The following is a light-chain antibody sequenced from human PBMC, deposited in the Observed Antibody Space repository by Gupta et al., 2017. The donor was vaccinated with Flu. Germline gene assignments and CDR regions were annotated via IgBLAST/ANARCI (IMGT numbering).Light chain of an antibody. J-gene: IGKJ4*01. V-gene: IGKV1-5*03. CDR1: QSISNW. CDR2: KAS. Sequence: DIQMTQSPSTLSASVGDMVTITCRASQSISNWLAWYQQKAGKAPKLLIYKASSLESGVPSRISGSGSGTEFTLTISILHPDEFAIYYCQQDNTYPITFGRGTEVELK. CDR3: QQDNTYPIT.